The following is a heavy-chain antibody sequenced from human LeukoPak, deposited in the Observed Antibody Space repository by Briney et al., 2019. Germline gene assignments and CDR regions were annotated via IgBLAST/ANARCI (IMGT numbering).Heavy chain of an antibody. CDR3: ASQLLRYFDWSSHPYYFDY. CDR2: IYYSGST. Sequence: SETLSLTCTVSGYSISSGYYWGWIRQPPGKGLEWIGSIYYSGSTYYNPSLKSRVTISVDTSKNQFSLKLSSVTAADTAVYYCASQLLRYFDWSSHPYYFDYWGQGTLVTVSS. D-gene: IGHD3-9*01. J-gene: IGHJ4*02. CDR1: GYSISSGYY. V-gene: IGHV4-38-2*02.